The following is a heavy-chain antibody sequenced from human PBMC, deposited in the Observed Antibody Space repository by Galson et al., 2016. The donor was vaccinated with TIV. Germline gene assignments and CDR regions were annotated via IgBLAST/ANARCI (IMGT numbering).Heavy chain of an antibody. CDR1: GFTFSNFG. CDR2: IRYDGSNK. V-gene: IGHV3-30*02. J-gene: IGHJ6*03. CDR3: AKDGDDNAFVHLFYYYMDV. Sequence: SLRLSCATSGFTFSNFGMHWVRQAPGKGLEWVAFIRYDGSNKYFADSVKGRFTISRDNSKNTLYLQMNSLRAADTAVFYCAKDGDDNAFVHLFYYYMDVWGKGTTVTVSS. D-gene: IGHD7-27*01.